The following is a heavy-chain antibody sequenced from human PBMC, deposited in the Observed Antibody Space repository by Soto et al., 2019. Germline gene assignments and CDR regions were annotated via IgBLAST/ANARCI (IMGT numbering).Heavy chain of an antibody. V-gene: IGHV3-21*01. J-gene: IGHJ5*02. D-gene: IGHD6-6*01. CDR1: GFTFSSYS. CDR2: ISSSSSYI. CDR3: ARDRRQLVRYWFDP. Sequence: AGGSLRLSCAASGFTFSSYSMNWVRQAPGKGLEWVSSISSSSSYIYYADSVKGRFTISRDNAKNSLYLQMNSLRAEDTAVYYCARDRRQLVRYWFDPWGQGTLVTVSS.